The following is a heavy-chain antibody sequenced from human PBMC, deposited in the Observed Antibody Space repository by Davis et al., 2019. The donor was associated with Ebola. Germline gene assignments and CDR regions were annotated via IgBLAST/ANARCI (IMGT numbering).Heavy chain of an antibody. Sequence: SETLSLTCAVYGGSFSGYYWSWIRQPPGKGLEWIGYIFYSGSTNYNPSLKSRVTISADTSKNQFSLRLRSVTAADTAVYYCARGTYYGTGSHWGQGTLVTVSS. CDR2: IFYSGST. CDR3: ARGTYYGTGSH. D-gene: IGHD3-10*01. CDR1: GGSFSGYY. J-gene: IGHJ4*02. V-gene: IGHV4-59*01.